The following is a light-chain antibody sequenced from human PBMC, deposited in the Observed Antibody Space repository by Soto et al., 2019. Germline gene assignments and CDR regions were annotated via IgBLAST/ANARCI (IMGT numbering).Light chain of an antibody. Sequence: IQLTQSPSSLSASVGDRVTITCRASQGISSYLGWYQQKPGKAPNLLIYYASTLHSGVPSRFSGGGSGTDFTLTISSLHPEDCATYYLQQVNVYPSTFGGGTKVEIK. CDR1: QGISSY. J-gene: IGKJ4*01. CDR2: YAS. V-gene: IGKV1-9*01. CDR3: QQVNVYPST.